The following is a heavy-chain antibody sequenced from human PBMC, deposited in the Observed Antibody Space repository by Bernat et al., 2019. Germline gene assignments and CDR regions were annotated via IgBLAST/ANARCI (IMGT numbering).Heavy chain of an antibody. CDR3: ARGVDGGNKHYDMDG. J-gene: IGHJ6*03. V-gene: IGHV4-59*01. CDR2: IYYTGST. D-gene: IGHD3-10*01. Sequence: QVQLQESGPGLVKSSETLSLTCTVSGGSISSFYWSWIRQSPGKGLEWIGYIYYTGSTNYNPSLKSRVTISVDTSKNQFSLKLNSVTAADSAGYYCARGVDGGNKHYDMDGGGKGTTVTGS. CDR1: GGSISSFY.